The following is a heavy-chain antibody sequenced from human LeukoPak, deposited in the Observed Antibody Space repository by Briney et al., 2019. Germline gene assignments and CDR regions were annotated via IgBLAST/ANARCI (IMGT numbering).Heavy chain of an antibody. Sequence: PGGSLRLSCAASGFTFSSYSMNWVRQAPGKGLEWVSYIYSSSSTIYYADSVKGRFTISRDNGKNSLYLQMNSLRAEDTAVYYCARPELPGWSVFFDFWGQGTLVTVSS. CDR1: GFTFSSYS. CDR3: ARPELPGWSVFFDF. D-gene: IGHD2-15*01. V-gene: IGHV3-48*01. CDR2: IYSSSSTI. J-gene: IGHJ4*02.